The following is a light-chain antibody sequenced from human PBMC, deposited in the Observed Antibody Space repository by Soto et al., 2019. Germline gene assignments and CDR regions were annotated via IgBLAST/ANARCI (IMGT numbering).Light chain of an antibody. J-gene: IGKJ1*01. Sequence: EIVLTQSPGTLSLSPGERATLSCRASQSVSSSYLAWYQQKPGQAPRLLIYGASSRATGIPDRFSGSGSGTDFTLSINRLEPEDFAVYYCQYYDESMWTFGQGTKVEVK. CDR2: GAS. V-gene: IGKV3-20*01. CDR1: QSVSSSY. CDR3: QYYDESMWT.